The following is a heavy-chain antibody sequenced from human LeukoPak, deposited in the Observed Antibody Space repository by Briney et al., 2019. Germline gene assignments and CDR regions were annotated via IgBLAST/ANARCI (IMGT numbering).Heavy chain of an antibody. Sequence: ASGEVSCKASGYTCTRYDINWVGQATGQGGEGRGWMNPNSGNTGYAQEFQGRVTMTRNTSISTAYMELSSLRSEDTAVYYCARVLGYSYGHDYWGQGTLVTVSS. D-gene: IGHD5-18*01. CDR2: MNPNSGNT. V-gene: IGHV1-8*01. CDR3: ARVLGYSYGHDY. J-gene: IGHJ4*02. CDR1: GYTCTRYD.